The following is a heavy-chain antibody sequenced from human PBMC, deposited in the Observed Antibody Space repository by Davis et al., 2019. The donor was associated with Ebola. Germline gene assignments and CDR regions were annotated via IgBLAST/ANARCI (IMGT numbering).Heavy chain of an antibody. CDR1: GGSISSYY. Sequence: SETLSLTCTVSGGSISSYYWSWIRQPPGKGLEWIGYIYYSGSTNYNPSLKSRVTISVDTSKNQFSLKLSSVTAADTAVYYCARESRGWNDWYGMDVWGQGTTVTVSS. D-gene: IGHD1-1*01. CDR2: IYYSGST. J-gene: IGHJ6*02. CDR3: ARESRGWNDWYGMDV. V-gene: IGHV4-59*01.